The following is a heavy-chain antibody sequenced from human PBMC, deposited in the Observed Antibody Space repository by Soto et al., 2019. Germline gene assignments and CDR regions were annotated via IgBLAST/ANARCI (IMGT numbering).Heavy chain of an antibody. Sequence: QVHLVESGGGVVQPGRSLRLSCAASGFTFDNYGMLWVRQAPGKGLEWVALISYDDSYKFYTDSVRGRFTISRDNSKNTVFLQMSSLKGDDTDVYYCAGGDYGDSIDYWGQGNLVTVSS. J-gene: IGHJ4*02. CDR2: ISYDDSYK. V-gene: IGHV3-33*01. D-gene: IGHD4-17*01. CDR1: GFTFDNYG. CDR3: AGGDYGDSIDY.